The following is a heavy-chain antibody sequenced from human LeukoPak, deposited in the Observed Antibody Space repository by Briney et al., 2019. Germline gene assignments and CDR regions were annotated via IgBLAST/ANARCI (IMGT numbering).Heavy chain of an antibody. CDR2: ISGSGGST. CDR1: GFTFSSYA. CDR3: ARVDVSYYGSGSYLYGMDV. D-gene: IGHD3-10*01. V-gene: IGHV3-23*01. Sequence: GGSLRLSCAASGFTFSSYAMSWVRQAPGKGLEWVSAISGSGGSTYYADSVKGRFAISRDNSKNTLYLQMNSLRAEDTAVYYCARVDVSYYGSGSYLYGMDVWGQGTTVTVSS. J-gene: IGHJ6*02.